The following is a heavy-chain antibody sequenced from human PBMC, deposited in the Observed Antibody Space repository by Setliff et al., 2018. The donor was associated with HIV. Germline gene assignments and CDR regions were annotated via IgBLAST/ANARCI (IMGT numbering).Heavy chain of an antibody. CDR1: GCTFSSFA. J-gene: IGHJ4*02. Sequence: SVKVSCKASGCTFSSFAFNWVRQAPGQGLEWMGDIIPTFGPVHYAQKFQGRVTITADDSTRTVYMELSSLRSEDTALYYCARDYVLRGTSLGYWGQGTLVTVSS. CDR3: ARDYVLRGTSLGY. CDR2: IIPTFGPV. V-gene: IGHV1-69*13. D-gene: IGHD3-16*01.